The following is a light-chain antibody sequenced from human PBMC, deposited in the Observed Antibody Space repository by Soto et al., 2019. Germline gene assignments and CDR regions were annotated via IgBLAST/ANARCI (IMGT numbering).Light chain of an antibody. J-gene: IGLJ2*01. CDR1: SSDVGNYNF. CDR3: TSYTAFSTDIL. CDR2: QVT. V-gene: IGLV2-14*01. Sequence: QSALTQPASVSGSPGQSITISCTGTSSDVGNYNFVSWYQHHAGTAPKLIIYQVTNRPSGVSDRFSGSKSGDTASLTISGLQAEDEADYSCTSYTAFSTDILFGGGTKVTVL.